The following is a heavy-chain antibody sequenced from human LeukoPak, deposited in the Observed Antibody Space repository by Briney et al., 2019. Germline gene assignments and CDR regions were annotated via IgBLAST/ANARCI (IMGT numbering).Heavy chain of an antibody. CDR3: ASLSYSSSAPGGY. V-gene: IGHV4-31*03. CDR2: IYYSGST. Sequence: PSETLSLTCTVSGGSISSGGYYWSWIRQHPGKGLEWNGYIYYSGSTYYNPSLKSRVTISVDTSKNQFSLKLSSVTAADTAVYYCASLSYSSSAPGGYWGQGTLVTVSS. D-gene: IGHD6-6*01. J-gene: IGHJ4*02. CDR1: GGSISSGGYY.